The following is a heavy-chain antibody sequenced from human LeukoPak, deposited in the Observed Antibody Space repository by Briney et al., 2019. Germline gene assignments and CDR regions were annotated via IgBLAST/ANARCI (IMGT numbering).Heavy chain of an antibody. V-gene: IGHV3-72*01. D-gene: IGHD2/OR15-2a*01. CDR2: IRNKANRYTT. J-gene: IGHJ4*02. CDR1: GFTFSDHY. CDR3: TSLYVRSAPYGDY. Sequence: GGSLRLSCAASGFTFSDHYMDWVRQAPGKGLEWVGRIRNKANRYTTEYAASVKGRFTISRDDSINSLNLLMNSLKTEDTAVYYCTSLYVRSAPYGDYWGQGTLVTVSS.